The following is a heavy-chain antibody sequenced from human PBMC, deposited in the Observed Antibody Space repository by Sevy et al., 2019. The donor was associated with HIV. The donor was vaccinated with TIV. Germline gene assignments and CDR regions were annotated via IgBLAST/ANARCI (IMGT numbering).Heavy chain of an antibody. V-gene: IGHV1-2*06. J-gene: IGHJ5*02. CDR1: GYTFTGYY. Sequence: ASVKVSCKASGYTFTGYYMHWVRQAPGQGLEWMGRINPNSGGTNYAQKFQGRVTMTRDTSISTAYLELSRLRSDDTAVYYCAGDGRVITGTTPNWFDPWGQGTLVTVSS. CDR2: INPNSGGT. D-gene: IGHD1-7*01. CDR3: AGDGRVITGTTPNWFDP.